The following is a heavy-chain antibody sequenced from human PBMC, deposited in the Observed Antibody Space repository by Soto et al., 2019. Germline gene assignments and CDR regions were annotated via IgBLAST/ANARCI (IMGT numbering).Heavy chain of an antibody. Sequence: GGSLRLSCAASGFTFSSYDMHWVRQATGKGLEWVSAIGTAGDTYYPGSVKGRFTISRENAKNSLYLQMNSLRAEDTAVYYCARALLRDDAFDIWGQGTMVTVSS. J-gene: IGHJ3*02. CDR2: IGTAGDT. CDR3: ARALLRDDAFDI. CDR1: GFTFSSYD. V-gene: IGHV3-13*01. D-gene: IGHD2-15*01.